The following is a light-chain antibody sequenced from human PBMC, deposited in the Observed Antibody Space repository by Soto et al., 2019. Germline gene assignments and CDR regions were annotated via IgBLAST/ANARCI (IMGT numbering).Light chain of an antibody. CDR1: SSAVAGYNY. CDR2: EVN. J-gene: IGLJ2*01. Sequence: QSALTQPPSASGSLGQSVTISCTGTSSAVAGYNYVSWYQQHPGKAPKLMIYEVNKRPSGVPDRFSGSKSGTTASLTVSGLQAEDEADYYCSSYTGSNDVVFGGGTKVTVL. V-gene: IGLV2-8*01. CDR3: SSYTGSNDVV.